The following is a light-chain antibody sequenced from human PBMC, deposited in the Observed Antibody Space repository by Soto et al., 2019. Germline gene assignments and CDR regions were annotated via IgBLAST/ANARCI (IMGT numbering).Light chain of an antibody. V-gene: IGLV2-14*01. Sequence: QSVLTQPASVSGSPRQSITISCTGTSSDVGGYNYVSWYQQHPGKAPKLIIYEVSNRPSGVSNRFSGSKSGNTSSLTISGLKAEDEADYYCNSYTSKSTGVFGTGTKVTVL. CDR1: SSDVGGYNY. CDR2: EVS. J-gene: IGLJ1*01. CDR3: NSYTSKSTGV.